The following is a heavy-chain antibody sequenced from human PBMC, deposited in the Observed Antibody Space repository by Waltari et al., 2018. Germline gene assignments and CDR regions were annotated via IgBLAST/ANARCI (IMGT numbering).Heavy chain of an antibody. V-gene: IGHV3-9*01. D-gene: IGHD3-10*01. CDR3: ARDQGGSDAFDI. CDR2: ISWNSGSI. J-gene: IGHJ3*02. CDR1: GFTFDDYA. Sequence: EVQLVESGGGLVQPGRSLRLSCAASGFTFDDYAMHWVRQAPGKGLEWVSGISWNSGSIGYADSVKGRFTISRDNAKNSLYLQMNSLRAEDTAVYYCARDQGGSDAFDIWGQGTMVTVSS.